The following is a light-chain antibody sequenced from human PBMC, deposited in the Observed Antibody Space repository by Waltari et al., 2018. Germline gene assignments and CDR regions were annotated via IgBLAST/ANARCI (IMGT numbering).Light chain of an antibody. V-gene: IGLV1-44*01. CDR2: SSH. Sequence: QSVLTQPPSVSGTPGQSITISCSGSSSNIESNNVNWYQQLPGTAPKLLIYSSHYRPSGVPDRVSGSKSGTSASLAINGLQSEDEADYYCAAWDDSLNVVLFGGGTKVTVL. CDR3: AAWDDSLNVVL. J-gene: IGLJ2*01. CDR1: SSNIESNN.